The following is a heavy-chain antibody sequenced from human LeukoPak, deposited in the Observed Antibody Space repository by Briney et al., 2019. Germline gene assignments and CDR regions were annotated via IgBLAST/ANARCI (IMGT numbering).Heavy chain of an antibody. J-gene: IGHJ1*01. CDR1: GFTFINHW. Sequence: GGPLTLSCAASGFTFINHWMLWLRHAPGEGLVWVSHINNDGSFTTYAGFVKGRFTISSDNAKNTLYLQMNSLRAEDTAVYYSTGDGALSFDLWGQGTLVTVPS. CDR2: INNDGSFT. V-gene: IGHV3-74*03. CDR3: TGDGALSFDL. D-gene: IGHD3-9*01.